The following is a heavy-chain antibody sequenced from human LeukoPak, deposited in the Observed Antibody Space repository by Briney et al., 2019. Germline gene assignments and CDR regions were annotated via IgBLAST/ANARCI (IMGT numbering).Heavy chain of an antibody. D-gene: IGHD3-10*01. Sequence: GRSLRLSCAASGFTFSSYAMHWVRQAPGKGLEWVAVISYDGSNKYYADSVKGRFTISRDNSKNTLYLQMNSLRAEDTAVYYCARDREYYYGSGLFDYWGQGTLVTVSS. CDR3: ARDREYYYGSGLFDY. V-gene: IGHV3-30*04. CDR2: ISYDGSNK. CDR1: GFTFSSYA. J-gene: IGHJ4*02.